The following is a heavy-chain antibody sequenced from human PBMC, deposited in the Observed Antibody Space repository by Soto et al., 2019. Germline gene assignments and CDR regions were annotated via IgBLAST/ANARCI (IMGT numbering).Heavy chain of an antibody. V-gene: IGHV4-30-4*01. D-gene: IGHD5-12*01. J-gene: IGHJ6*02. CDR1: GGSISSGDYY. CDR2: IYYSGST. Sequence: PSETLSLTCTVSGGSISSGDYYWSWIRQPPGKGLEWIGYIYYSGSTYYNPSLKSRVTISVDTSRNQFSLKLSSVTAADTAVYYCARDTRLPLDRGYDRYYYCCMDVWGQGTTVTVSS. CDR3: ARDTRLPLDRGYDRYYYCCMDV.